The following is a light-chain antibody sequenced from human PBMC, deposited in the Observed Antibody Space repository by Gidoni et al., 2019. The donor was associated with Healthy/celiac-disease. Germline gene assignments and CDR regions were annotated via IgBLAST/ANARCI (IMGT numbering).Light chain of an antibody. Sequence: DIVMTQSTLSLPVTPGEPASISCRSSQSLLHSNGYNYLDWYLQKPGQSPQLLIYLGSNRASGVPDRFSGSGSGTDFTLKISRVEAEDVGVYYCMQALQTPNTFGQGTKVEIK. V-gene: IGKV2-28*01. J-gene: IGKJ1*01. CDR3: MQALQTPNT. CDR1: QSLLHSNGYNY. CDR2: LGS.